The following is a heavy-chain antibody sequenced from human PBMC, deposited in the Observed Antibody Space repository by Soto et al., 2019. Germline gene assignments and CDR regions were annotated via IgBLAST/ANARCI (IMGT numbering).Heavy chain of an antibody. J-gene: IGHJ6*03. Sequence: ASVKVSCKASGYTFTSYDINWVRQATGQGLEWMGWMNPNSGNTGYAQKFQGRVTMTRNTSISTAYMELSSLRSEDTAVYYCARAIRMVRGVITFYYYMDVWGKGTTVTVSS. CDR2: MNPNSGNT. CDR3: ARAIRMVRGVITFYYYMDV. V-gene: IGHV1-8*01. CDR1: GYTFTSYD. D-gene: IGHD3-10*01.